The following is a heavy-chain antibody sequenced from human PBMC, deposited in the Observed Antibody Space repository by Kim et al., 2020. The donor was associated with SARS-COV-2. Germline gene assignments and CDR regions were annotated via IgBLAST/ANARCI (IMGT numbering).Heavy chain of an antibody. Sequence: ASVKVSCKASGYTFTDFYIHWVRQAPGQGLEWMGWINPNSGDTSYAQKFQGRFTVTRDTSITTAYMELSSLRSDDTALYYCAREEAYCSSIACHNDYWGQGTLVTVSS. D-gene: IGHD2-2*01. CDR1: GYTFTDFY. V-gene: IGHV1-2*02. J-gene: IGHJ1*01. CDR3: AREEAYCSSIACHNDY. CDR2: INPNSGDT.